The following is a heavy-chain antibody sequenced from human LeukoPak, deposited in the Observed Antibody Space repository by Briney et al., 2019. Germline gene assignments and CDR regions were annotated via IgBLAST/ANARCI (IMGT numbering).Heavy chain of an antibody. CDR1: GGSISSGDYY. J-gene: IGHJ2*01. CDR2: IYYSGST. V-gene: IGHV4-30-4*01. D-gene: IGHD3-9*01. CDR3: ARAVYDIRAWYFDL. Sequence: PSETLSLTCTVSGGSISSGDYYWSWIRQPPGKGLEWIGYIYYSGSTYYNPSLKSRVTISVDTSKNQFSLKLSSVTAADTAVYYCARAVYDIRAWYFDLWGRGTLVTVSS.